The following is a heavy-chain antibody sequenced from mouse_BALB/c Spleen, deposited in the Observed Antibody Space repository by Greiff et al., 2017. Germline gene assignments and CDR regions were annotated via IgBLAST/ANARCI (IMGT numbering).Heavy chain of an antibody. J-gene: IGHJ2*01. D-gene: IGHD2-1*01. CDR2: ISDGGSYT. CDR1: GFTFSDYY. Sequence: EVMLVESGGGLVKPGGSLKLSCAASGFTFSDYYMYWVRQTPEKRLEWVATISDGGSYTYYPDSVKGRFTISRDNAKNNLYLQMSSLKSEDTAMYYCARGMVTTRFDYWGQGTTLTVSS. V-gene: IGHV5-4*02. CDR3: ARGMVTTRFDY.